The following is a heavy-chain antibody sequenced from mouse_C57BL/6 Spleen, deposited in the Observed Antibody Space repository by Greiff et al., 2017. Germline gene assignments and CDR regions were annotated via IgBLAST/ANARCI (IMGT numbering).Heavy chain of an antibody. Sequence: QVQLKEPGAELVRPGSSVTLSCKASGYTFTSYWMHWVKQRPIQGLEWIGNIDPSDSETHYNQKFKDKATLTVDKSSSTAYMQLSSLTSEDSAVYYCARSGNYLYYYAMDYWGQGTSVTVSS. D-gene: IGHD2-1*01. V-gene: IGHV1-52*01. CDR2: IDPSDSET. CDR1: GYTFTSYW. CDR3: ARSGNYLYYYAMDY. J-gene: IGHJ4*01.